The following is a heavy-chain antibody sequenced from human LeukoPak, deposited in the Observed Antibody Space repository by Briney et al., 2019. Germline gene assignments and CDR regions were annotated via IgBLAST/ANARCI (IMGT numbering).Heavy chain of an antibody. D-gene: IGHD7-27*01. Sequence: GGSLRLSCAASGFTFSSYAMSWVRQAPGKGLEWVSAISGSGGSTYYADSVKGRFTISRDNAKNSLYLQMNSLRAEDTAVYYCARESGLGLFDYWGQGTLVTVSS. CDR1: GFTFSSYA. CDR3: ARESGLGLFDY. CDR2: ISGSGGST. J-gene: IGHJ4*02. V-gene: IGHV3-23*01.